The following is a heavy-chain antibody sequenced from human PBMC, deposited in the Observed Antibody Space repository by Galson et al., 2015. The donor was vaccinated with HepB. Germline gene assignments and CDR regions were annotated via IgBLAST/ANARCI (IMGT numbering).Heavy chain of an antibody. Sequence: SLRLSCAASGFTFSNAWMSWVRQAPGKGLEWVGRIKSKTDGGTTDYAAPVKGRFTISRDDSKNTLYLQMNSLKTEDTAVYYCTTNYWTGYLGVVDYSGQGTLVTVSS. CDR2: IKSKTDGGTT. D-gene: IGHD3/OR15-3a*01. V-gene: IGHV3-15*01. CDR1: GFTFSNAW. CDR3: TTNYWTGYLGVVDY. J-gene: IGHJ4*02.